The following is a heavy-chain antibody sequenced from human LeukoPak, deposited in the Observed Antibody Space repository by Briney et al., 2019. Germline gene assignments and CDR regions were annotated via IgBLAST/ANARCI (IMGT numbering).Heavy chain of an antibody. Sequence: SETPSLTCTVSGGSISSSSYYWGWIRQPPGKGLEWIGSIYYSGSTYYNPSLKSRVTISVDTSKNQFSLKLSSVTAADTAVYYCARDCPPYSSPLDYWGQGTLVTVSS. CDR1: GGSISSSSYY. V-gene: IGHV4-39*07. CDR2: IYYSGST. CDR3: ARDCPPYSSPLDY. J-gene: IGHJ4*02. D-gene: IGHD6-13*01.